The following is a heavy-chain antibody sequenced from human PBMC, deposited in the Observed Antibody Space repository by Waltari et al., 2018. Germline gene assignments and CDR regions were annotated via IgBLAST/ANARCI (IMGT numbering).Heavy chain of an antibody. J-gene: IGHJ3*02. D-gene: IGHD5-12*01. Sequence: EVQLVETGGDLIQTGGSLRLSCAASGFSVRSNYMSWVRQAPGKGLEWVSIFYSGGTTYYADSVKGRFTISRDNSKNTVYLQMNSLRAEDTAVYYCARKHLVTTIIAFDIWGQGTMVSVSS. CDR1: GFSVRSNY. V-gene: IGHV3-53*02. CDR3: ARKHLVTTIIAFDI. CDR2: FYSGGTT.